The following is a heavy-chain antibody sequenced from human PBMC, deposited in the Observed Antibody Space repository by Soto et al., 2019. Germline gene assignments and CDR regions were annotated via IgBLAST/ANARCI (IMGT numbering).Heavy chain of an antibody. CDR3: LRGNTGYGNFDS. CDR2: IYRGET. D-gene: IGHD5-12*01. V-gene: IGHV3-74*01. CDR1: GFTFSNYW. J-gene: IGHJ4*02. Sequence: GGSLRLSCVTSGFTFSNYWMHWVRQAPGKGLVWAPRIYRGETYYADSVKGRFTVSRDNAKNTLYLQMNSLGAEDTAIYYCLRGNTGYGNFDSWGQGTLVTVSS.